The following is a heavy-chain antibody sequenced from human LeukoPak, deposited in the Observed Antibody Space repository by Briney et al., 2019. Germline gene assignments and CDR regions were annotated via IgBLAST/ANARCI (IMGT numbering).Heavy chain of an antibody. CDR1: GGSIKNDYW. D-gene: IGHD3-3*01. CDR2: IFYTGSV. CDR3: ARHYDLWSAYSY. Sequence: SSETLSLTCTVYGGSIKNDYWWTWVRQSPGKGLEWIGEIFYTGSVNYNLSLGSRVTISRDTSKSQVSLMLRSVTAADTAVYYCARHYDLWSAYSYWGQGLLVTVSS. V-gene: IGHV4-4*02. J-gene: IGHJ4*02.